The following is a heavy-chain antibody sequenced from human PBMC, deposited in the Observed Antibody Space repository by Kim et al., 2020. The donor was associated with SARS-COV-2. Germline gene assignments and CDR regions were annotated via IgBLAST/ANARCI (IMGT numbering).Heavy chain of an antibody. V-gene: IGHV4-59*08. D-gene: IGHD3-22*01. CDR3: ARQGSSGYYPDAFDI. Sequence: PSLKSRVTISVDTSKNQFSLKLSSVTAADTAVYYCARQGSSGYYPDAFDIWGQGTMVTVSS. J-gene: IGHJ3*02.